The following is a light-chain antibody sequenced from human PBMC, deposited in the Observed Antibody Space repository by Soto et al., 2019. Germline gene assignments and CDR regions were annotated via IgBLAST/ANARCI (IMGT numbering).Light chain of an antibody. V-gene: IGKV3-15*01. CDR1: QSVSFN. Sequence: ILMTQSTATLSVSPGERVTFSCRASQSVSFNLAWYQQKPGQAPRLLXYDSSTRAHVGPVRFSGSGSGTEFTRTISSLQSEDFGVYYGQQNKDWPGTFGQGTKVDI. CDR3: QQNKDWPGT. J-gene: IGKJ1*01. CDR2: DSS.